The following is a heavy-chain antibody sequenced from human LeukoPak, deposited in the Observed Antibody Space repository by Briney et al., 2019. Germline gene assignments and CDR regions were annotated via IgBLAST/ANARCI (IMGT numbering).Heavy chain of an antibody. CDR2: INHSGST. CDR1: GGSFSGCY. J-gene: IGHJ4*02. V-gene: IGHV4-34*01. CDR3: ARGFPSYYDFWSGYYTGPSHFDY. D-gene: IGHD3-3*01. Sequence: KPSETLSLTCAVYGGSFSGCYRSWIRQPPGKGLEWIGEINHSGSTNYNPSLKSRVTISVDTSKNQFSLKLSSVTAADTAVYYCARGFPSYYDFWSGYYTGPSHFDYWGQGTLVTVSS.